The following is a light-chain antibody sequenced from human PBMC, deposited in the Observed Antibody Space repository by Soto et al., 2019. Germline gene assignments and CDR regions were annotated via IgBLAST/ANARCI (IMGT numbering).Light chain of an antibody. CDR2: AAS. J-gene: IGKJ2*01. CDR3: QQSYSTPPYT. CDR1: QSISSY. Sequence: DIQMTQSPSSLSASVGDRVTITCRASQSISSYLNWYQQKPGKAPKLLIYAASSLQSGVPSRFSGSGSGTDFTLTISRLQPEDFATYYCQQSYSTPPYTFGQGTNLEIK. V-gene: IGKV1-39*01.